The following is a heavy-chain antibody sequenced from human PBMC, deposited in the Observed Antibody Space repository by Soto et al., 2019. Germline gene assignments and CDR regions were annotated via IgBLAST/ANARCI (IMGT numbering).Heavy chain of an antibody. CDR1: GDSVSSGGYY. J-gene: IGHJ6*01. D-gene: IGHD6-19*01. CDR2: IYSSGSA. V-gene: IGHV4-61*08. Sequence: SETLSLTCTVSGDSVSSGGYYWSWIRQPPGKELEWIGYIYSSGSANYNPSLKSRVTISRDTSKNQNSLKVASVTAEDTAGYYCARGFSSVSMDAWGQGTTVTVSS. CDR3: ARGFSSVSMDA.